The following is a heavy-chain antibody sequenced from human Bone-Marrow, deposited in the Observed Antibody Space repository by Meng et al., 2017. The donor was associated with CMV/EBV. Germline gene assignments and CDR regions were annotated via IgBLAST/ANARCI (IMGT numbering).Heavy chain of an antibody. CDR1: GGSISSYY. D-gene: IGHD6-6*01. Sequence: SETLSLTCTVSGGSISSYYWSWIRQPSGKGLEWIGYIYYSGSTNYNPSLKSRVTISVDTSKNQFSLKLSSVTAADTAVYYCARESSSSAYYYYYGMDVWGQGTTVTVSS. V-gene: IGHV4-59*01. J-gene: IGHJ6*02. CDR3: ARESSSSAYYYYYGMDV. CDR2: IYYSGST.